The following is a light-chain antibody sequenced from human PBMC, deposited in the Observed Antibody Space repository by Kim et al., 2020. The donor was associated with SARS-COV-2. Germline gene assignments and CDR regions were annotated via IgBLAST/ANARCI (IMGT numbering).Light chain of an antibody. J-gene: IGKJ2*03. V-gene: IGKV4-1*01. CDR1: QTVLYNSNNKNY. CDR3: QQYNSTPPS. Sequence: RATLNCTSSQTVLYNSNNKNYLAWYQQKPGQAPKLLIYWASIRESGVSDRFSGSGSETDFTLTISSLQAEDVAVYYCQQYNSTPPSFGQGTKLEI. CDR2: WAS.